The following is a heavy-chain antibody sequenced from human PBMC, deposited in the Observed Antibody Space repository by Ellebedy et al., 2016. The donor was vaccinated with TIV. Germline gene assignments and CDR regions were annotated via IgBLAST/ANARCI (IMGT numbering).Heavy chain of an antibody. V-gene: IGHV1-69*04. J-gene: IGHJ4*02. CDR3: ASRGDGYSDFDY. Sequence: AASVKVSCKASGGTFSSYAISWVRQAPGQGLEWMGRIIPILGIANYAQKFQGRVTITADKSTSTAYMELSSLRSEDTAVYYCASRGDGYSDFDYWGQGTLVTVSS. CDR2: IIPILGIA. D-gene: IGHD2-21*01. CDR1: GGTFSSYA.